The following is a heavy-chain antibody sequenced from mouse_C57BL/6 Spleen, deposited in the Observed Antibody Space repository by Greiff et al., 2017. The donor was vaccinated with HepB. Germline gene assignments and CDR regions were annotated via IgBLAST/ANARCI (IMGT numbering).Heavy chain of an antibody. D-gene: IGHD1-1*01. CDR2: IDPEDGDT. Sequence: VHVKQSGAELVRPGASVKLSCTASGFNIKDYYMHWVKQRPEQGLEWIGRIDPEDGDTEYAPKFQGKATMTADTSSNTAYLQLSSLTSEDTAVYYCVTTVVSGGFAYWGQGTLVTVSA. V-gene: IGHV14-1*01. CDR3: VTTVVSGGFAY. CDR1: GFNIKDYY. J-gene: IGHJ3*01.